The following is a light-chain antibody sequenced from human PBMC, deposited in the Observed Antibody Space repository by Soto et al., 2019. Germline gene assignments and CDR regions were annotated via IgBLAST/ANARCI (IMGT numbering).Light chain of an antibody. CDR3: CSYTSSSTYV. J-gene: IGLJ1*01. V-gene: IGLV2-14*01. CDR1: GSDVGGYNY. Sequence: QSALTQPASVSGSPGQSITISCTGTGSDVGGYNYVSWYQQYPGKAPKLMIYDVSNRPSGVSNRFSSSKSGNTAALIIFGLQAEDEADYYCCSYTSSSTYVFGTGTKLTVL. CDR2: DVS.